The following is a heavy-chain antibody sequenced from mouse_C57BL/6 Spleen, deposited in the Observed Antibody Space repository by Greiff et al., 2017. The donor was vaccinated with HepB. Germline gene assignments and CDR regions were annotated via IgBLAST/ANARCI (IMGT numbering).Heavy chain of an antibody. J-gene: IGHJ3*01. CDR1: GFTFTAYY. Sequence: EVHLVESGGGLVQPGGSLSLSCAASGFTFTAYYMSWVRQPPGKALEWLGFIRNKANGYTTEYSASVKGRITISRDNSQSILYLQMNALRAEDSATYYCARCDYGSSYGFAYWGQGTLVTVSA. CDR3: ARCDYGSSYGFAY. V-gene: IGHV7-3*01. CDR2: IRNKANGYTT. D-gene: IGHD1-1*01.